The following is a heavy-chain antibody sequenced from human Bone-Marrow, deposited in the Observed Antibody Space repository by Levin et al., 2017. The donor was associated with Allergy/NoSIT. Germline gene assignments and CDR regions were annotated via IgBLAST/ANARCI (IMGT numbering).Heavy chain of an antibody. V-gene: IGHV1-58*01. CDR2: IVIGSGHA. CDR3: AAGVEAARWNLFDS. D-gene: IGHD5-24*01. CDR1: GFSFVNSA. Sequence: HGESLKISCKASGFSFVNSAVHWVRQARGQHLEWIGWIVIGSGHADYAQKFQGRVTFSRDISTNTAYLDLSSLRFDDAAIYYCAAGVEAARWNLFDSWGQGTLVNVSS. J-gene: IGHJ5*01.